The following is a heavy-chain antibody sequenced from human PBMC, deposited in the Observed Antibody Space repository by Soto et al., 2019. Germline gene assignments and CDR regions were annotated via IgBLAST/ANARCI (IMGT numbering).Heavy chain of an antibody. D-gene: IGHD3-9*01. V-gene: IGHV3-11*01. CDR2: ISSSGSTI. CDR3: ARDGVVRYFDWSPGGFDY. CDR1: GFTFSDYY. Sequence: GGSLRLSCAASGFTFSDYYMSWIGQAPGKGLEWVSYISSSGSTIYYADSVKGRFTISRDNAKNSLYLQMNSLRAEDTAVYYCARDGVVRYFDWSPGGFDYWGQGTLVTVSS. J-gene: IGHJ4*02.